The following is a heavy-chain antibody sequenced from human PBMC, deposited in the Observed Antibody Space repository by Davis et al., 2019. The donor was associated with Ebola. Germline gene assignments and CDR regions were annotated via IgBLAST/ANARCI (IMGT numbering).Heavy chain of an antibody. CDR2: ISPDGSNR. D-gene: IGHD6-19*01. CDR3: ARDGTGWYPGDY. CDR1: GFTFSGTG. J-gene: IGHJ4*02. Sequence: PGGSLRLSCEASGFTFSGTGMHWVRQAPGKGLQWVALISPDGSNRWYADSVRGRLTTSRDNSKNTLYLQVNSLRPDDTAVYYCARDGTGWYPGDYWGQGTLVTVSS. V-gene: IGHV3-30-3*01.